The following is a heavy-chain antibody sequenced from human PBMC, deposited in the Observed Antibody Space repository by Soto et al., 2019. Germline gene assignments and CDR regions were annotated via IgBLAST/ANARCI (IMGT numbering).Heavy chain of an antibody. J-gene: IGHJ6*02. CDR3: VREYYYTMDV. CDR2: IDSSTKYT. CDR1: GFTFRDYY. V-gene: IGHV3-11*05. Sequence: QVPLVESGGGLVRPGGSLRLSCEASGFTFRDYYMTWFRQAPGKGLEWLSYIDSSTKYTNYADSVKGRFTISRDNAKNSLYLQMNSLRADDTAVYYCVREYYYTMDVWGQGTMVTVSS.